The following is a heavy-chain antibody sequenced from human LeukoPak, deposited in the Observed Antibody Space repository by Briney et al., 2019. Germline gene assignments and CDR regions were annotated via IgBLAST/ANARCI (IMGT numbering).Heavy chain of an antibody. V-gene: IGHV3-30*04. CDR2: ISYDGSNK. CDR1: GFTFSSYA. D-gene: IGHD3-10*01. CDR3: AKSRSGSGSYYLQTSSGWYVHPFDY. Sequence: PGGSLRLSCAASGFTFSSYAMHWVRQAPGKGLEWVAVISYDGSNKKYADSVKGRFTISRDNSKNTLYLQMNSLRAEDTAVYYCAKSRSGSGSYYLQTSSGWYVHPFDYWGQGTLVTVSS. J-gene: IGHJ4*02.